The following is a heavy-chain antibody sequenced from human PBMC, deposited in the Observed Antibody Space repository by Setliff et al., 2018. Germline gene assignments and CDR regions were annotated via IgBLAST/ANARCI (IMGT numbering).Heavy chain of an antibody. D-gene: IGHD6-13*01. J-gene: IGHJ6*02. Sequence: TLSLTCAVYGGSFSGYYWSWIRQPPGKGLEWIGYIYYSGSTNYNPSLKSRVTISVDTSKNRFSLKLSSVTAADTAVYYCARDEGSSYFYGMDVWGQGTTVTVSS. CDR3: ARDEGSSYFYGMDV. V-gene: IGHV4-59*01. CDR1: GGSFSGYY. CDR2: IYYSGST.